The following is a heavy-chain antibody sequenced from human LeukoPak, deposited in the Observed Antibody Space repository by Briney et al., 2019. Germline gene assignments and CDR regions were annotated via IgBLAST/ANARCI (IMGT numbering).Heavy chain of an antibody. CDR2: IDPSDSYS. CDR3: ARTIMGATVDY. J-gene: IGHJ4*02. D-gene: IGHD1-26*01. V-gene: IGHV5-10-1*01. Sequence: GESLMISCKGSGYSFTTYWISWVRQMPGKGLEWMGKIDPSDSYSKYSPSFQGHVTISADKAITTAYLQWSSLKASDTAIYYCARTIMGATVDYWGQGTLVTVSS. CDR1: GYSFTTYW.